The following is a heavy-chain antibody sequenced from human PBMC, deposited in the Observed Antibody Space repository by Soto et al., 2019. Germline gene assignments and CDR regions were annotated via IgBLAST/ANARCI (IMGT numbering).Heavy chain of an antibody. CDR2: ISSSSSTI. J-gene: IGHJ4*02. Sequence: GGSLRLSCAASGFTFSSYSMNWVRQAPGKGLEWVSYISSSSSTIYYADSVKGRFTISRDNAKNSLYLQMNSLRDEDTAVYYCAREGYYYDSSGYYPPSSHFDYWGQGTLVTVSS. CDR1: GFTFSSYS. CDR3: AREGYYYDSSGYYPPSSHFDY. V-gene: IGHV3-48*02. D-gene: IGHD3-22*01.